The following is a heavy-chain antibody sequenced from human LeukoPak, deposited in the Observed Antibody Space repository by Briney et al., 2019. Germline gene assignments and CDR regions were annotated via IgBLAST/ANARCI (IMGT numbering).Heavy chain of an antibody. Sequence: GGSLRLSCTASGFSFSNYWIHWFRQARGKGLEWVSRINSDATNIRYAYAVQGRFTISRDNAKDTLYLQMHSLSAEDTALYYCARDLVAKDAFDVWGQGAMVTVSS. J-gene: IGHJ3*01. D-gene: IGHD2-15*01. V-gene: IGHV3-74*01. CDR2: INSDATNI. CDR1: GFSFSNYW. CDR3: ARDLVAKDAFDV.